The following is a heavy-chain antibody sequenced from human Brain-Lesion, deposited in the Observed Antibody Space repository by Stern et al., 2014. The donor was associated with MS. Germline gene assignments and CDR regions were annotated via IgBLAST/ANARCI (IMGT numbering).Heavy chain of an antibody. D-gene: IGHD3-22*01. CDR3: ATYYYDSTGYNDF. CDR1: GYTFTGYY. CDR2: INPKSGGT. J-gene: IGHJ4*02. V-gene: IGHV1-2*04. Sequence: QVQLVQSGAEVKKPGASVKVSCKASGYTFTGYYMHWVPQAPGQGPEWMGWINPKSGGTNYAQKFQGWVTMTRDTSINTAYMELSRLRSDDTAVYYCATYYYDSTGYNDFWGQGTLVTVSS.